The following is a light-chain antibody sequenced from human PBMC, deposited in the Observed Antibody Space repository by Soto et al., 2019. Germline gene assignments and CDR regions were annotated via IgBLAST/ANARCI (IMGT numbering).Light chain of an antibody. Sequence: EIALTQSPGTLSLSPGERATLSCRASQSVSNSHLAWHQQKPGQAPRLLIFGVSSRAAGIPDRFSGSGSGTDFTLTISRLEPEDYAVYYCQQYDKSPLTFGGGTKVDIK. CDR1: QSVSNSH. CDR3: QQYDKSPLT. V-gene: IGKV3-20*01. J-gene: IGKJ4*01. CDR2: GVS.